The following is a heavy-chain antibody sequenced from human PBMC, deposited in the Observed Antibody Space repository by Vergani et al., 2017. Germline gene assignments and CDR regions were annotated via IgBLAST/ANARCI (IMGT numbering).Heavy chain of an antibody. CDR1: GGSFNDYW. CDR2: IRHDGIT. J-gene: IGHJ4*02. D-gene: IGHD6-19*01. V-gene: IGHV4-34*01. CDR3: AKEQYSSGWYFNSGYFDY. Sequence: QAQLQQWGAGLLKPSETLSLTCAIYGGSFNDYWWTWIRQPPGKGLEWIGEIRHDGITHYSPSLKSRVTISIDTSTHQFSLNLRSVTAADTAVYYCAKEQYSSGWYFNSGYFDYWGQGTLVTVSS.